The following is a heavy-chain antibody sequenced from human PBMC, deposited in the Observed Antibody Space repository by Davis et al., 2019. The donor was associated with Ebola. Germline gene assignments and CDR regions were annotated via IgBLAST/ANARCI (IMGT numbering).Heavy chain of an antibody. D-gene: IGHD6-19*01. CDR2: IYSSGST. CDR1: GGSISSYY. J-gene: IGHJ4*02. CDR3: AGAGYSSGWNFDY. V-gene: IGHV4-59*01. Sequence: GSLRLSCTVSGGSISSYYWSWIRQPPGKGLEWIGYIYSSGSTNSNPSFKSRVTISVDTSKNQFSLKLISVTAADTAVYYCAGAGYSSGWNFDYWGQGTLVTVSS.